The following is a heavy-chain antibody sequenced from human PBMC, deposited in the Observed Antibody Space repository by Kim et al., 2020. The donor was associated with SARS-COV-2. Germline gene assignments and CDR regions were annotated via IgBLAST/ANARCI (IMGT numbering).Heavy chain of an antibody. Sequence: GGSLRLSCAASGFTFSSYAMSWVRQAPGKGLEWVSGISGSGGSTYYADSVKGRFTISRDNSKNTLYLQMNSLRAEDTAVYYCAKGMLRSGINYFDYWGQGTLVTVSS. CDR3: AKGMLRSGINYFDY. J-gene: IGHJ4*02. V-gene: IGHV3-23*01. CDR1: GFTFSSYA. D-gene: IGHD3-10*01. CDR2: ISGSGGST.